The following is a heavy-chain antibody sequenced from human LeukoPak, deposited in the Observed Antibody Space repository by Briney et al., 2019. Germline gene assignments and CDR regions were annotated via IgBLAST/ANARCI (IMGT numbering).Heavy chain of an antibody. Sequence: SVTLSLTCAVYGGSFSGYYWSWIRQPPGKGLEWIGEINHSGSTNYNPSLKSRVTISVDTSKNQFSLKLSSVTAADTAVYYCARDYGDYWGQGTLVTVSS. CDR2: INHSGST. CDR3: ARDYGDY. J-gene: IGHJ4*02. V-gene: IGHV4-34*01. CDR1: GGSFSGYY.